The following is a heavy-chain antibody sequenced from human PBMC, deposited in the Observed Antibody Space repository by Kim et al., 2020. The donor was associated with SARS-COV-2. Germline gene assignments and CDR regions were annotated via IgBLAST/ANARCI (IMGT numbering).Heavy chain of an antibody. CDR1: GYTFTDYY. CDR2: IKPYSGDT. CDR3: ARSAHFWSGHYLDL. V-gene: IGHV1-2*02. Sequence: ASVKVSCKASGYTFTDYYIHWVRQAPGQGLEWMGWIKPYSGDTNYAQKFQGRVTMTRDTSISTPYVELSSLRSDDTVVYYCARSAHFWSGHYLDLWGQGTLSTVSP. D-gene: IGHD3-3*01. J-gene: IGHJ5*02.